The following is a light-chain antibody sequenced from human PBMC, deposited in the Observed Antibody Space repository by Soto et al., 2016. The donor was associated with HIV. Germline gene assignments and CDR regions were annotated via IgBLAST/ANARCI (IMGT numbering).Light chain of an antibody. CDR2: KAS. CDR3: QQYNGYSRT. CDR1: QSISSW. V-gene: IGKV1-5*03. Sequence: DIQMTQSPSTLSASVGDRVTITCRASQSISSWLAWYQKKPGKAPKVLIYKASSLETGVPSRFSGSGSGTEFTLTISSLQPDDFATYYCQQYNGYSRTFGRGDRRWKSN. J-gene: IGKJ1*01.